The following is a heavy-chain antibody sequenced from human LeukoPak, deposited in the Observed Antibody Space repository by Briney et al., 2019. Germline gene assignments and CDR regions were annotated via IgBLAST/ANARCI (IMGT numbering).Heavy chain of an antibody. V-gene: IGHV4-4*07. CDR3: ARETPYYYDSSGYFASFDY. D-gene: IGHD3-22*01. Sequence: SSETLSLTCTVSGGSISSYYWSWIRQPAGKGLEWIGRIYTSGSTNYNPSLKSRVTMSVDTSKNQFSLKLSSVTAADTAVYYCARETPYYYDSSGYFASFDYWGQGTLVTVSS. CDR1: GGSISSYY. CDR2: IYTSGST. J-gene: IGHJ4*02.